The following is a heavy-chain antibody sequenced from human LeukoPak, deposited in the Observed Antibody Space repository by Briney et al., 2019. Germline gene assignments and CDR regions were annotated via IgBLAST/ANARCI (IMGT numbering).Heavy chain of an antibody. V-gene: IGHV3-30*18. J-gene: IGHJ5*02. CDR2: ISYDGSNK. CDR1: GFTFSSYA. D-gene: IGHD6-13*01. CDR3: AKEEVLYSSSWRWFDP. Sequence: GGSLRLSCAASGFTFSSYAISRVRQAPGKGLEWVAVISYDGSNKYYADSVKGRFIISRDNSKNTLYLQMNSLRAEDTAVYYCAKEEVLYSSSWRWFDPWGQGTLVTVSS.